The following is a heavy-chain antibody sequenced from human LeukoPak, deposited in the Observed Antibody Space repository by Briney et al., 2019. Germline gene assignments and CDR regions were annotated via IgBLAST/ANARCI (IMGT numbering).Heavy chain of an antibody. V-gene: IGHV4-34*01. D-gene: IGHD3-22*01. CDR3: APKDSSGYYTDAFDI. CDR2: INHSGST. CDR1: GGSFSGYY. J-gene: IGHJ3*02. Sequence: SETLSLTCAVYGGSFSGYYWSWIRQPPGKGLEWIGEINHSGSTNYNPSFKSRVTISVDTSKNQVSLKLSSVTAADTAVYYCAPKDSSGYYTDAFDIWGQGTMVTVSS.